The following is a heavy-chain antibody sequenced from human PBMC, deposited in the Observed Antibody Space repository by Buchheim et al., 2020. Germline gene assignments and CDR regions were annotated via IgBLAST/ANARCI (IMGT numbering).Heavy chain of an antibody. Sequence: QVQLVESGGGVVQPGRSLRLSCAASGFTFSTYGMHWVRQAPGKGLEWVAVISYDGSNKYYADSVKGRFTISRDNSKNKLYLQMNSLRAEDTAVYYCVKAQRDTGTTRIELEYWGQGTL. D-gene: IGHD1-1*01. CDR2: ISYDGSNK. J-gene: IGHJ4*02. V-gene: IGHV3-30*18. CDR3: VKAQRDTGTTRIELEY. CDR1: GFTFSTYG.